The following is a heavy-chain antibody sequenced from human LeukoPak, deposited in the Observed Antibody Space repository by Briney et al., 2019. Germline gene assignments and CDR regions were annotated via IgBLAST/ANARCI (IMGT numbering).Heavy chain of an antibody. CDR1: VGSISSYY. V-gene: IGHV4-59*01. CDR2: IYYSGST. J-gene: IGHJ4*02. Sequence: SETLSLTCTVSVGSISSYYWSWIRQPPGKGLEWIGYIYYSGSTNYNPSLKSRVTISVDTSKNQFSLKLSSVTAADTAVYYYAALWGYCSGGSCYGPDFDYWGQGTLVTVSS. CDR3: AALWGYCSGGSCYGPDFDY. D-gene: IGHD2-15*01.